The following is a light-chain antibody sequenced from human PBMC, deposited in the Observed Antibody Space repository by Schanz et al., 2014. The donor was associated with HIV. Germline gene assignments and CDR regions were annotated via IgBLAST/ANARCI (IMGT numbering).Light chain of an antibody. CDR3: CSYAGSYTVYV. V-gene: IGLV2-23*03. CDR2: EGT. J-gene: IGLJ1*01. Sequence: QSALTQPASVSGSPGQSITISCTGTSSDIGAYNLISWYQQHPGKAPKFIIYEGTKRPSGISNRFSGSKSGNTASLRISGLQAEDEADYYCCSYAGSYTVYVFGTGTKLTVL. CDR1: SSDIGAYNL.